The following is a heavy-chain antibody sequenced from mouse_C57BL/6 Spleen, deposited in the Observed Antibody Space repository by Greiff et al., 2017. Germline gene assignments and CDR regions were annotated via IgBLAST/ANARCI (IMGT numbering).Heavy chain of an antibody. Sequence: EVKLVESGGDLVKPGGSLKLSCAASGFTFSSYGMSWVRQTPDKRLEWVATISSGGSYTYYPDSVKGRFTISRDNAKNTLYLQMSSLKSEDTAMYYCASIYYDYDVFDYWGQGTTLTVSS. J-gene: IGHJ2*01. CDR2: ISSGGSYT. CDR1: GFTFSSYG. V-gene: IGHV5-6*01. D-gene: IGHD2-4*01. CDR3: ASIYYDYDVFDY.